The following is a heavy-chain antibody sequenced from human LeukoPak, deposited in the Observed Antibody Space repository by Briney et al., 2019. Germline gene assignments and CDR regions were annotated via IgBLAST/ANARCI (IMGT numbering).Heavy chain of an antibody. Sequence: GGSPRLSCAASGFTFSSYSMNWVRQAPGKGLEWVSSISSSSSYIYYADSVKGRFTISRDNAKNSLYLQMNSLRAEDTAVYYCARLAVAGPFDYWGQGTLVTVSS. CDR2: ISSSSSYI. V-gene: IGHV3-21*01. J-gene: IGHJ4*02. D-gene: IGHD6-19*01. CDR3: ARLAVAGPFDY. CDR1: GFTFSSYS.